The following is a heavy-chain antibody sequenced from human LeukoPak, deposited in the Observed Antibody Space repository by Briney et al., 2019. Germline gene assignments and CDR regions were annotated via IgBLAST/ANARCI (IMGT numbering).Heavy chain of an antibody. CDR3: AKDLSARGVANRFAHY. J-gene: IGHJ4*02. D-gene: IGHD3-10*01. V-gene: IGHV3-30*02. Sequence: PGGSLRLSCAASGFTFSSYAMSWVRQAPGKGLEWVAFIRYDGSNKYYADSVKGRFTISRDNSKNTLYLQMNSLRAEDTAVYYCAKDLSARGVANRFAHYWGQGTLVTVSS. CDR1: GFTFSSYA. CDR2: IRYDGSNK.